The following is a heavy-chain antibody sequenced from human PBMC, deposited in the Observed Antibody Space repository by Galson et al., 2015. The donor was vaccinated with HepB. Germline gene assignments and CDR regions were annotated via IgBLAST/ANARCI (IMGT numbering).Heavy chain of an antibody. V-gene: IGHV3-23*01. CDR3: AKEYYYDSSGYLTHFDY. CDR2: ISGSGGST. CDR1: GFTFSSYA. D-gene: IGHD3-22*01. Sequence: LRLSCAASGFTFSSYAMSWVRQAPGKGLEWVSAISGSGGSTYYADSVKGRFTISRDNSKNTLYLQMNSLRAEDTAVYYCAKEYYYDSSGYLTHFDYWGQGTLVTVSS. J-gene: IGHJ4*02.